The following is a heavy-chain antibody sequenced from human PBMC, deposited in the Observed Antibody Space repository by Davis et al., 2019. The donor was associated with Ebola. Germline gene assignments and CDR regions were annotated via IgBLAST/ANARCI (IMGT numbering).Heavy chain of an antibody. J-gene: IGHJ4*02. CDR2: ISGSGGST. Sequence: PGGSLRLSCAASGFTFSSYAMSWVRQAPGKGLEWVSAISGSGGSTYYSDSVKGRFTISRDNSKNTLYLQMNSLRAEDTALYYCAKGPGSSWYGHDLDYWGQGTLVTVSS. CDR3: AKGPGSSWYGHDLDY. CDR1: GFTFSSYA. D-gene: IGHD6-13*01. V-gene: IGHV3-23*01.